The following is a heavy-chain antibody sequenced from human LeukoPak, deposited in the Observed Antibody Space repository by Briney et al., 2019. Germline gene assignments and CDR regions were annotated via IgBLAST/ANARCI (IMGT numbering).Heavy chain of an antibody. D-gene: IGHD6-13*01. J-gene: IGHJ4*02. CDR2: ISGSGGNT. Sequence: GGSLRLSCAASGFTFTSYAMSWVRQAPGKGLEWVSAISGSGGNTYYADSVKGRFTISRDNSKNTLYLQMNSLRAEDTAVYYCAKDSSSWLFDYWGQGTLVTVSS. CDR1: GFTFTSYA. CDR3: AKDSSSWLFDY. V-gene: IGHV3-23*01.